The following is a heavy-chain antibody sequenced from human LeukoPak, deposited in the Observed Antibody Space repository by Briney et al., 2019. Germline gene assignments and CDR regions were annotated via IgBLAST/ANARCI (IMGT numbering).Heavy chain of an antibody. CDR2: IIPIFGTA. CDR1: GGTFSSYA. V-gene: IGHV1-69*13. Sequence: GASVKVSCKASGGTFSSYAISWVRRAPGQGLEWMGGIIPIFGTANYAQKFQGRVTITADESTSTAYMELSSLRSEDTAVYYCARGYCSGGSCYSGDYYYYGMDVWGQGTTVTVSS. J-gene: IGHJ6*02. D-gene: IGHD2-15*01. CDR3: ARGYCSGGSCYSGDYYYYGMDV.